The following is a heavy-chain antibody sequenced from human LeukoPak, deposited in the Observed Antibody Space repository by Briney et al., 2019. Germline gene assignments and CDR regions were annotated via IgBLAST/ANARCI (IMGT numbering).Heavy chain of an antibody. J-gene: IGHJ4*02. CDR2: ISSSSSYI. Sequence: GGSLRLSCAASGFTFSSYTMNWVRQAPGKGLEWVSSISSSSSYIYYADSVKGRFTISRDNAKNSLYLQMNSLRAEDTVVYYCARGRGSYPNYFDFWGQGTLVTVSS. D-gene: IGHD3-16*01. CDR3: ARGRGSYPNYFDF. CDR1: GFTFSSYT. V-gene: IGHV3-21*01.